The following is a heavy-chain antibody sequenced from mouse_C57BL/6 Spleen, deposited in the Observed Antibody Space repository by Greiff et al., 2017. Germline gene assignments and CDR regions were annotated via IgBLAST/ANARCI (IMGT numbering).Heavy chain of an antibody. CDR1: GYPFTSYW. Sequence: QVQLKQSGAELAKPWASVTLSCKASGYPFTSYWMHWVKQRPGQGLEWIGYINPSSGYTKYNQKIKDKATLTADKSSSTAYMQLSSLTYEDSAVYYCARRGDGKGDAMDYWGQGTSVTVSS. V-gene: IGHV1-7*01. CDR3: ARRGDGKGDAMDY. CDR2: INPSSGYT. D-gene: IGHD2-1*01. J-gene: IGHJ4*01.